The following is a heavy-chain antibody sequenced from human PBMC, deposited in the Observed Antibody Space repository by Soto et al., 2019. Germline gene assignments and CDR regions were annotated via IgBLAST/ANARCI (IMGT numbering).Heavy chain of an antibody. J-gene: IGHJ5*02. Sequence: EVQLLESGGGLVQPGGSLRLSCAASGFTFSSYAMSWVRQAPGKGLEWVSAISGSGGSTYYADSVKGRFTISRDNSKNALDLQMKSLSAEDTAVCYCARGGARLLHYIWFDPLGQGTLVSVSS. V-gene: IGHV3-23*01. CDR3: ARGGARLLHYIWFDP. CDR2: ISGSGGST. D-gene: IGHD2-15*01. CDR1: GFTFSSYA.